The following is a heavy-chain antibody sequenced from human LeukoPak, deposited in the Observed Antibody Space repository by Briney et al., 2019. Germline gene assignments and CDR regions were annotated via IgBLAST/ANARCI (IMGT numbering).Heavy chain of an antibody. CDR2: ISGSGGST. J-gene: IGHJ4*02. CDR1: GFTFSSYA. V-gene: IGHV3-23*01. D-gene: IGHD3-10*01. Sequence: PGGSLRLSCAASGFTFSSYAMSWVRQAPGKGLEWVSAISGSGGSTYYADSVKGRFTISRDNSKNTLYLQMNSLRAEDTAVYYCAKLTMVRGVIHSFDYWGQGTLVTVSS. CDR3: AKLTMVRGVIHSFDY.